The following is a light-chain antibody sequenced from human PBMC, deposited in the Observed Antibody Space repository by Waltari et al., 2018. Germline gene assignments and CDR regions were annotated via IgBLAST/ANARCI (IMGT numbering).Light chain of an antibody. Sequence: QSALTRPPSASGSPGQSVTISCTGTSSDVGGYNYVSWYQQHPGKVPKLIIYEVNKRPSGVPDRFSGTKSGNTASLTVSGLQAEDESDYYCFSYAGSDTFVFGSGTRITVL. CDR2: EVN. CDR3: FSYAGSDTFV. CDR1: SSDVGGYNY. V-gene: IGLV2-8*01. J-gene: IGLJ1*01.